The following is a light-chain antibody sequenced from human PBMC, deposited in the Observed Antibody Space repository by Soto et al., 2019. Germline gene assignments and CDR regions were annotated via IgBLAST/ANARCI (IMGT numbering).Light chain of an antibody. CDR2: YVS. CDR1: QSVGSD. J-gene: IGKJ4*01. Sequence: EIVMTQSPAPLSVSPGERATLSCRASQSVGSDLAWYQQKPGRTPSLLLYYVSTRAPSIPARFSGSGSGTEFTLTISSLQSEDFAVYYCQQYNSWPLTFGGGTKVEIK. V-gene: IGKV3-15*01. CDR3: QQYNSWPLT.